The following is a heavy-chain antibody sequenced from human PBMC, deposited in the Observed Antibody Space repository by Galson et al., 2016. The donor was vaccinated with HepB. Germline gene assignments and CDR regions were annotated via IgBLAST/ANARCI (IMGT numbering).Heavy chain of an antibody. D-gene: IGHD3-3*01. CDR3: AHRPPYYDFWSGKYNWFDL. Sequence: PALVKPTQTLTLTCTFSGFSLSTSGVGVGWIRQPPGKALEWIALIYWNDYKYYSPSLKRRLTITKDTSKNQVVLTMTNMDPVDTSTYYCAHRPPYYDFWSGKYNWFDLWGQGTLVTVSS. V-gene: IGHV2-5*01. CDR2: IYWNDYK. J-gene: IGHJ5*02. CDR1: GFSLSTSGVG.